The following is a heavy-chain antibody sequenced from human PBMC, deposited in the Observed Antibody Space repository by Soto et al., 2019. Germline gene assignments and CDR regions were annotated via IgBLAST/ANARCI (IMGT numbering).Heavy chain of an antibody. CDR1: GGSFSGYY. CDR3: AAEQQLVYYFDY. Sequence: QVQLQQWGAGLLKPSETLSLTCAVYGGSFSGYYWSWIRQPPGKGLEWIGEINHSGSTNYNPSLKSRVTISVDTSKNQFSLKLSSVTAADTAVYYCAAEQQLVYYFDYWGQGTLVTVSS. V-gene: IGHV4-34*01. D-gene: IGHD6-13*01. J-gene: IGHJ4*02. CDR2: INHSGST.